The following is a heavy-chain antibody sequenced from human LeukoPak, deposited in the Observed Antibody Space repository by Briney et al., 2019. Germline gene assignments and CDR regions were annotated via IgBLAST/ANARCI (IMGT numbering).Heavy chain of an antibody. J-gene: IGHJ4*02. CDR2: ISWNSGSI. Sequence: GRSLRLSCAASGFTFDDYAMHWVRQAPGKGVEWVSGISWNSGSIGYADSVKGRFTISRDNAKNSLYLQMNSLRAEDTALYYCAKETKTTATTRRAFDYWGQGTLVTVSS. V-gene: IGHV3-9*01. D-gene: IGHD4-17*01. CDR1: GFTFDDYA. CDR3: AKETKTTATTRRAFDY.